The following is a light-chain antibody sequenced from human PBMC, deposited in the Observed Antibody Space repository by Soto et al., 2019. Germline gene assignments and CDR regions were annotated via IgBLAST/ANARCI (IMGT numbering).Light chain of an antibody. CDR2: AAS. V-gene: IGKV1-9*01. CDR3: QQLNSYPF. CDR1: QGISSY. Sequence: IQLTQSPSSLSASVGDRVTITCRASQGISSYLAWYQQKPGKAPKLLIYAASTLQSGVPSRFSGSGSGTDFTLTISRLQPEDFATYYCQQLNSYPFFGGGTKVDIK. J-gene: IGKJ4*01.